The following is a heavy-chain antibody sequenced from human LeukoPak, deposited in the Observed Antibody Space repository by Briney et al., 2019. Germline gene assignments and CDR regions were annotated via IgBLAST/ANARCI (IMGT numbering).Heavy chain of an antibody. CDR3: AREDVALVDGARYLYYGLDV. D-gene: IGHD6-19*01. V-gene: IGHV1-46*01. J-gene: IGHJ6*02. CDR2: INPSGGST. CDR1: GYNFINYY. Sequence: GASVKVSCKASGYNFINYYIHWVRQAPGQGLEWMGIINPSGGSTGYAQKFQDRVTVIRDTFTSTVYMELSSLKSEDTAVYYCAREDVALVDGARYLYYGLDVWGQGTTVTVS.